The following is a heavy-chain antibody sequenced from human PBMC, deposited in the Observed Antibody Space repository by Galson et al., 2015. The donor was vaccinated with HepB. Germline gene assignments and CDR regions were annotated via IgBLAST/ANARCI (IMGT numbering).Heavy chain of an antibody. D-gene: IGHD3-16*01. J-gene: IGHJ4*02. CDR1: GFTFTRYT. CDR3: AKVAILGATPHYFDY. V-gene: IGHV3-23*01. CDR2: LSVNGDIS. Sequence: SLRLSCAASGFTFTRYTMGWVRQAPGKGLKWVSSLSVNGDISYYEDSVKGRFTISRDNSKKMVYLQMNGRRAEDTAVYYCAKVAILGATPHYFDYLGQGTLVTVSS.